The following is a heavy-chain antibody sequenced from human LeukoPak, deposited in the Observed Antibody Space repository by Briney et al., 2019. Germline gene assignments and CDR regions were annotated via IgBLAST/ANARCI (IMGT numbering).Heavy chain of an antibody. CDR2: ISKDGSNK. J-gene: IGHJ6*01. CDR1: GFTFCRYA. Sequence: PGGSLRLSCAASGFTFCRYAMPWVCHAPGKGLGRVSIISKDGSNKYYAESVKGRFTISRDNAKNTLFVQMKSLRVEDTAVYFCERMPYDISGYYGGKNYYYGMDVWGQGTTVTVSS. D-gene: IGHD3-22*01. CDR3: ERMPYDISGYYGGKNYYYGMDV. V-gene: IGHV3-30*01.